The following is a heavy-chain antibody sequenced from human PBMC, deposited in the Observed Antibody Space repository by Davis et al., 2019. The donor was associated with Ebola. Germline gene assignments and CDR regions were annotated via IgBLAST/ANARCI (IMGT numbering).Heavy chain of an antibody. D-gene: IGHD1-1*01. J-gene: IGHJ3*02. Sequence: GESLKTSCAASGITFSSYGMNWVRQAPSKGLEWVAFIRYDGSNKYYADSVKGRFTISRDNSKNTLYLQMNSLRAEDTAVYYCAKDQGDWNDAFEIWGQGTMVTVSS. CDR1: GITFSSYG. CDR3: AKDQGDWNDAFEI. V-gene: IGHV3-30*02. CDR2: IRYDGSNK.